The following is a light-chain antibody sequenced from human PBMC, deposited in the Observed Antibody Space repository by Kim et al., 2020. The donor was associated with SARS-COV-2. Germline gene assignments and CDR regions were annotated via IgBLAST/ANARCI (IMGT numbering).Light chain of an antibody. Sequence: CGPPGESATLSCRASATIHNNLAWYQLTPGQAPRLLIYDASTGATGIPARFSGSGSGTEFTLTISSLQSEDFAVYYCQQYNVWPQSFGQGTKLEI. CDR3: QQYNVWPQS. CDR2: DAS. J-gene: IGKJ2*03. CDR1: ATIHNN. V-gene: IGKV3-15*01.